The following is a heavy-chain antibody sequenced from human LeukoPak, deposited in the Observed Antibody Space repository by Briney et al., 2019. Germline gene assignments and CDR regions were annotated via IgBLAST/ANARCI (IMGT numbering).Heavy chain of an antibody. CDR3: ARDSSSSWYLDYFDY. D-gene: IGHD6-13*01. Sequence: GGFLRLSCAASGFTFSDYYMSWIRQAPGKGLEWVSYISSSASTIYYADSVKGRFTISRDNAKNSLYLQMNSLRAEDTAVYYCARDSSSSWYLDYFDYWGQGTLVTVSS. J-gene: IGHJ4*02. CDR2: ISSSASTI. CDR1: GFTFSDYY. V-gene: IGHV3-11*01.